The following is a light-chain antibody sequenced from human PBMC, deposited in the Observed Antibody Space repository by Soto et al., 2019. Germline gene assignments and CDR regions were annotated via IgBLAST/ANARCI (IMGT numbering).Light chain of an antibody. CDR3: SSYTTSSTVV. Sequence: QSVLTQPPSASGSPGQSVTISCTGTSSDVGGYNYVSWYQQHPGKAPKLMIYEVSHRPSGVSNRFSGSKSGNTASLTISGLQAEDEADYYCSSYTTSSTVVFGGGTKVTVL. J-gene: IGLJ2*01. CDR1: SSDVGGYNY. V-gene: IGLV2-14*01. CDR2: EVS.